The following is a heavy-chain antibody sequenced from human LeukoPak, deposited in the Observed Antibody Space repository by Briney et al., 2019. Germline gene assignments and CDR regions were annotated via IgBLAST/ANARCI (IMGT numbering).Heavy chain of an antibody. V-gene: IGHV3-23*01. CDR3: AKFYYGDRKNADY. J-gene: IGHJ4*02. D-gene: IGHD4-17*01. Sequence: GGSLRLSCAASGFTFSSYAMSRVRQAPGKGLEWVSAISGSGGSTYYADSVKGRFTISRDNSKNTLYLQMNSLRAEDTAVYYCAKFYYGDRKNADYWGQGTLVTVSS. CDR1: GFTFSSYA. CDR2: ISGSGGST.